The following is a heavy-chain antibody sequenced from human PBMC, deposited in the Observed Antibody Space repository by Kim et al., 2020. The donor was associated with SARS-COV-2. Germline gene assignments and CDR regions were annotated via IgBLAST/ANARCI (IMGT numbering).Heavy chain of an antibody. J-gene: IGHJ6*02. CDR2: IYYSGST. CDR1: GGSVSSGSYY. Sequence: SETLSLTCTVSGGSVSSGSYYWSWIRQPPGKGLEWIGYIYYSGSTNYNPSLKSRVTISVDTSKNQFSLKLSSVTAADTAVYYCARDYYDSSGAPMDVWG. V-gene: IGHV4-61*01. CDR3: ARDYYDSSGAPMDV. D-gene: IGHD3-22*01.